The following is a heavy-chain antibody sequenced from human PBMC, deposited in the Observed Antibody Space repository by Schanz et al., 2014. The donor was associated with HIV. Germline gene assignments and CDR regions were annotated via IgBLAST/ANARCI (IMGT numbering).Heavy chain of an antibody. D-gene: IGHD3-9*01. J-gene: IGHJ4*02. CDR1: GFTFSNYW. CDR3: VRGRYFDWLLPY. V-gene: IGHV3-74*02. Sequence: EVQLVESGGGLVKPGGSLRLSCTASGFTFSNYWMHWVRQAPGKGLVWVSRMDLDGSTTNYADSVKGRFTISRDNAKNTLYLQMNSLRAEDTSVYHCVRGRYFDWLLPYWGQGTLVTVSS. CDR2: MDLDGSTT.